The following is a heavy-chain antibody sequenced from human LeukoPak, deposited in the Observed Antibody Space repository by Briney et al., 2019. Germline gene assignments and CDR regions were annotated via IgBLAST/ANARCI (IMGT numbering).Heavy chain of an antibody. CDR2: ITDSYNT. D-gene: IGHD6-19*01. J-gene: IGHJ5*02. CDR3: VKGACSSGCSGNH. CDR1: EIAFSDSA. V-gene: IGHV3-23*01. Sequence: GGSLNLSCPASEIAFSDSAMYWFRQPPGKGLEGVSVITDSYNTYYGDSVKGRFTVSRDNSRKTLFLQMNSLRVDDTVLYYCVKGACSSGCSGNHWGQGTRVIVSS.